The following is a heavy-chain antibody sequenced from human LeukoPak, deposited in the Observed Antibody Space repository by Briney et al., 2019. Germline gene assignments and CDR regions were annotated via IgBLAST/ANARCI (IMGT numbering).Heavy chain of an antibody. Sequence: SETLSLTCTVSGGSISSGGDYWSWIRQHPGKGLEWIGYIYYSGSTYYNPSLKSRVTISVDTSKNQFSLKLSSVTAADTAVYYCARDLTGTTDRYYYYMHVWAKGTTVTVSS. CDR1: GGSISSGGDY. D-gene: IGHD1-7*01. CDR2: IYYSGST. J-gene: IGHJ6*03. V-gene: IGHV4-31*03. CDR3: ARDLTGTTDRYYYYMHV.